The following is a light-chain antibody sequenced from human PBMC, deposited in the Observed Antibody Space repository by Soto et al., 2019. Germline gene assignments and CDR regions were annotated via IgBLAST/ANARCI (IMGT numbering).Light chain of an antibody. Sequence: EIVLTQSPATLSLSPGERVTLSCRASQSVSKYLAWYQQKPGQPPRLLIYDASNRATGIPARFSGSGSGTDFTLTISSLEPEDFAVYYCQQRGNWPLTFGGGTKVEIK. CDR3: QQRGNWPLT. V-gene: IGKV3-11*01. J-gene: IGKJ4*01. CDR1: QSVSKY. CDR2: DAS.